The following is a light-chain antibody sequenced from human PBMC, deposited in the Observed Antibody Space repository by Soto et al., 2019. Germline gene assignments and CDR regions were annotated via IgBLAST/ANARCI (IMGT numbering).Light chain of an antibody. V-gene: IGLV2-8*01. Sequence: QSALTQPASASGSPGQSVTISCTGSSSDVGGYNYVSWYQQHPGKAPKLMIYEVSNRPSGVPDRFSGSKSGNTASLTVSGLQAEDEDDYYCNSYAGSNSYVFGTGTKLTVL. CDR3: NSYAGSNSYV. CDR1: SSDVGGYNY. J-gene: IGLJ1*01. CDR2: EVS.